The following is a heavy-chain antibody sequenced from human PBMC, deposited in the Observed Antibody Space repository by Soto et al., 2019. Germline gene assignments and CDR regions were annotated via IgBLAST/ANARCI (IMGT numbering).Heavy chain of an antibody. CDR3: ARDLADYYCDYGYFDL. CDR1: GGTFRSYT. D-gene: IGHD3-22*01. Sequence: QVQLVQSGAEVKKPGSSVKVSCKASGGTFRSYTISWVRQAPGQGLEWMGRIIPILGIANYAQKFQGRVTITADKSTSTAYMELSSLRSEDTAVYYCARDLADYYCDYGYFDLWGRGTLVTVSS. CDR2: IIPILGIA. V-gene: IGHV1-69*08. J-gene: IGHJ2*01.